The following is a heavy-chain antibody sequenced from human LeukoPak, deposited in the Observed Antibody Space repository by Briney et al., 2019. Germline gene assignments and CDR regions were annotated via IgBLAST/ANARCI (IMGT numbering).Heavy chain of an antibody. J-gene: IGHJ6*03. V-gene: IGHV3-48*04. D-gene: IGHD3-3*01. CDR2: ISSSRRTI. Sequence: GGSLRLSCAASGFTFSSYNINWVRQAPGKGLEWVSYISSSRRTISYADSVKGRFTISRDNAKNSLYLQMNSLRAEDTAVYYCARVAKPDTGLRFLEWLSVYYYYYMDVWGKGTTVTVSS. CDR3: ARVAKPDTGLRFLEWLSVYYYYYMDV. CDR1: GFTFSSYN.